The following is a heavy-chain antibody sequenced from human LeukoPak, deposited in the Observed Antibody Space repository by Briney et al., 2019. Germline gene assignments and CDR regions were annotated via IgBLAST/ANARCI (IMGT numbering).Heavy chain of an antibody. CDR2: FDPEDGET. D-gene: IGHD1-14*01. V-gene: IGHV1-24*01. CDR3: ATDPKWYRKRFDY. J-gene: IGHJ4*02. Sequence: ASVKVSCKVSGYTLTELSMHWVRQAPGKGLEWMGGFDPEDGETIYAQKFQGGVTMTEDTSTDTAYMELSSLRSEDTAVYYCATDPKWYRKRFDYWGQGTLVTVSS. CDR1: GYTLTELS.